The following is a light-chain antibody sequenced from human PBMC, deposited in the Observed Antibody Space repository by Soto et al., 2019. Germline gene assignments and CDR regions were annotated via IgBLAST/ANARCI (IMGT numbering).Light chain of an antibody. V-gene: IGKV3-20*01. CDR3: QQYGSSPWT. CDR1: QSVSSSY. J-gene: IGKJ1*01. CDR2: GAS. Sequence: EIVLTQSPGTLSLSPGERATLSCRASQSVSSSYLAWYQQKPGQAPRPLIYGASSRATGIPDRFSGSGSGTDFTLNISGLEPEDFAVYYCQQYGSSPWTFGQGTKVEIK.